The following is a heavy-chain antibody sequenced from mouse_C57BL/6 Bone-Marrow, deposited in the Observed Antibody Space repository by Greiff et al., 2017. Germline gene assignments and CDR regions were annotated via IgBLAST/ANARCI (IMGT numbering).Heavy chain of an antibody. CDR2: IDPETGGT. CDR3: TRNYCDSSHYYAMDY. V-gene: IGHV1-15*01. CDR1: GYTFTDYE. Sequence: QVQLQQSGAELVRPGASVTLSCKASGYTFTDYEMHWVKQTPVHGLEWIGAIDPETGGTAYNQKFKGKAILTADKSSSTAYMELRSLTSEDSAVYYYTRNYCDSSHYYAMDYWGQGTSVTVSS. J-gene: IGHJ4*01. D-gene: IGHD1-1*01.